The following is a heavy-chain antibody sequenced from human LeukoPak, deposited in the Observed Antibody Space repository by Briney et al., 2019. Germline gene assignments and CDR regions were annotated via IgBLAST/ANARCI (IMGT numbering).Heavy chain of an antibody. CDR2: IHNSGST. Sequence: SETLSLTCSISGGSISGSYWSWIRQPPGKGLEYIGYIHNSGSTNYNPSLKSRVTISVDTSKNQFSLKLSSVTAADTALYYCARAGHGYYYYMDVWGKGTTVTVSS. CDR1: GGSISGSY. J-gene: IGHJ6*03. CDR3: ARAGHGYYYYMDV. V-gene: IGHV4-59*01.